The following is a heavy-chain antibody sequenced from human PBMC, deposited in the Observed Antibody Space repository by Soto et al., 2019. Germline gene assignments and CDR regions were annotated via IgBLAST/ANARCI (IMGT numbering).Heavy chain of an antibody. CDR1: GFTFSSYG. CDR3: ARDSLDIVVVVAATGLDY. J-gene: IGHJ4*02. D-gene: IGHD2-15*01. Sequence: PGGSLRLSCAASGFTFSSYGMHWVRQAPGKGLEWVAVIWYDGSNKYYADSVKGRFTISRDNSKNTLYLQMNSLRAEDTAVYYCARDSLDIVVVVAATGLDYWGQGTLVTVSS. CDR2: IWYDGSNK. V-gene: IGHV3-33*01.